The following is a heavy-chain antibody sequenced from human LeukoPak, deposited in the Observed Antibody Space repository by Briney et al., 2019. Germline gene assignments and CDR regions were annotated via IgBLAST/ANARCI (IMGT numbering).Heavy chain of an antibody. CDR2: IRSKANSYAT. CDR1: GFTFSGSA. J-gene: IGHJ4*02. V-gene: IGHV3-73*01. CDR3: TSITMVRGVPNFDY. Sequence: GGSLKLSCVASGFTFSGSAMHWVRQASGKGLEWVGRIRSKANSYATAYAASVKGRFTISRDDSKNTAYLQMNSLKTEDTAVYYCTSITMVRGVPNFDYWGQGTLVTVSS. D-gene: IGHD3-10*01.